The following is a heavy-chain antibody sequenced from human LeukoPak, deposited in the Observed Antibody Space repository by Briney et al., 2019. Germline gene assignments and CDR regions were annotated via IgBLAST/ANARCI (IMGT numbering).Heavy chain of an antibody. Sequence: GGSLRLSCAASGFTFSSYEMNWVRQAPGKGLEWVSYISSSGSTIYYADSVKGRFTISRDNAKNSLYLQMNSLRAEDTAVYYCARVVWGQLTYYFDYWGQGTLVTVSS. J-gene: IGHJ4*02. CDR1: GFTFSSYE. V-gene: IGHV3-48*03. D-gene: IGHD3-16*01. CDR2: ISSSGSTI. CDR3: ARVVWGQLTYYFDY.